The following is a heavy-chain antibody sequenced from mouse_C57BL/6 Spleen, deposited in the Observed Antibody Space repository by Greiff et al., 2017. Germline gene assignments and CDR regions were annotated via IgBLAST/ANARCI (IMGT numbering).Heavy chain of an antibody. V-gene: IGHV1-54*01. CDR2: INPGSGGT. CDR1: GYAFTNYL. D-gene: IGHD1-1*01. Sequence: SGAELVRPGTSVKVSCKASGYAFTNYLIEWVKQRPGQGLEWIGVINPGSGGTNYNEKFKGKATLTADKSSSTAYMQLSSLTSEDSAVYFCARGDYYGSSYFDYWGQGTTLTVSS. CDR3: ARGDYYGSSYFDY. J-gene: IGHJ2*01.